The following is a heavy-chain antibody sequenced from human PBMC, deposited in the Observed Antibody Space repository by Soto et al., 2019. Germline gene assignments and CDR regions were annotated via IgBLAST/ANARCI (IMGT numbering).Heavy chain of an antibody. J-gene: IGHJ4*02. CDR3: ARGSGGSDY. CDR1: GFTFSSYA. Sequence: QVQLVESGGGVVQPGRSLRLSCAASGFTFSSYAMYWVRQAPGKGLEWVADISYDGSNEYYAESVKGRFTISRDNSKNALYLQMNGLRAEDTAVYYCARGSGGSDYWGQGTLVTVSS. V-gene: IGHV3-30-3*01. D-gene: IGHD2-8*02. CDR2: ISYDGSNE.